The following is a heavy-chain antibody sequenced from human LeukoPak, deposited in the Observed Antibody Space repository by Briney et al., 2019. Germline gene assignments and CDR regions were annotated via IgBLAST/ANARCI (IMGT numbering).Heavy chain of an antibody. CDR3: ARRSYYYDSSGYYDDAFDI. CDR2: IYYSGST. V-gene: IGHV4-61*05. D-gene: IGHD3-22*01. CDR1: GGSISSSSYY. J-gene: IGHJ3*02. Sequence: PSETLSLTCTVSGGSISSSSYYWGWIRQPPGKGLEWIGYIYYSGSTNYNPSLKSRVTISVDTSKNQFSLKLSSVTAADTAVYYCARRSYYYDSSGYYDDAFDIWGQGTMVTVSS.